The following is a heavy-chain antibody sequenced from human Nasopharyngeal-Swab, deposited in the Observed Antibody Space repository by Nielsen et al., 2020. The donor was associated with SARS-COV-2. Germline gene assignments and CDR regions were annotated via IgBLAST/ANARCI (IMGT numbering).Heavy chain of an antibody. D-gene: IGHD6-13*01. CDR1: GLTFRNDW. V-gene: IGHV3-21*01. J-gene: IGHJ6*03. Sequence: GESRKSSRAASGLTFRNDWMSRARQAPGKGLEWVSSIRSSSSYIYYADSVKGRFTISRDNAKNSLYLQMNSLRAEDTAVYHCARGYSSPDVGGKGTSVTVSS. CDR2: IRSSSSYI. CDR3: ARGYSSPDV.